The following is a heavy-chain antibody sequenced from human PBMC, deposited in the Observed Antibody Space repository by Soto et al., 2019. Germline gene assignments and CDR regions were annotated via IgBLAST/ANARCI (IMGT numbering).Heavy chain of an antibody. D-gene: IGHD1-26*01. V-gene: IGHV1-8*01. CDR1: GYSFTSLD. CDR2: MQPSSGRT. Sequence: QVQLVQSGAEVREPGASVKVSCKASGYSFTSLDINWVRQTTGQGLEWMGWMQPSSGRTGYAQKFQGRVTMTRDTSINTADMALSSLTSEDTAFYYCARGVTAGVDYWGQGTLVTVSS. CDR3: ARGVTAGVDY. J-gene: IGHJ4*02.